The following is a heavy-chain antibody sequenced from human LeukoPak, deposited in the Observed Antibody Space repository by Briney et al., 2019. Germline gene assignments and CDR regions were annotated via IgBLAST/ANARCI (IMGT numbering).Heavy chain of an antibody. CDR2: ISWDGGSI. CDR3: AKPRPRETAGMRSGYFDL. D-gene: IGHD2-2*01. V-gene: IGHV3-9*03. Sequence: GGSLRLSCAASGFTFDDYTMHWVRQAPGKGLEWVSGISWDGGSIDYADSVKGRFTISRDNAKNSLYLQINSLRAEDMALYYCAKPRPRETAGMRSGYFDLWGRGTLVTVSS. J-gene: IGHJ2*01. CDR1: GFTFDDYT.